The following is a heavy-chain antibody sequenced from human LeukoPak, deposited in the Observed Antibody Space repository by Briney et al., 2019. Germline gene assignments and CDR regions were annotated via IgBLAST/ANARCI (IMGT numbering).Heavy chain of an antibody. D-gene: IGHD6-13*01. J-gene: IGHJ4*02. Sequence: GGSLRLSCAASGFTFDDYGMSWVRQAPGQGLRWVSGINWNGGSTGYADSVKGQFTISRDNAKNSLYLQMNSLRAEDTALYYCARVGAAGTTGMFDYWGQGTLVTVSS. CDR1: GFTFDDYG. V-gene: IGHV3-20*04. CDR2: INWNGGST. CDR3: ARVGAAGTTGMFDY.